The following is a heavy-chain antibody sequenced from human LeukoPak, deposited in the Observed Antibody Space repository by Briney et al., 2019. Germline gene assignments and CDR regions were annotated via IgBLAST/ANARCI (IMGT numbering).Heavy chain of an antibody. CDR3: ARIGDGAFDI. CDR2: IYHSGST. D-gene: IGHD5-24*01. CDR1: GGSISSGGYS. J-gene: IGHJ3*02. Sequence: SQTLSLTCAVSGGSISSGGYSWSWIRQPPGKGLEWIGYIYHSGSTHYNPSLKSRVTISVDRSKNQFSLKLSSVTAADTAVYYCARIGDGAFDIWGQGTMVTVSS. V-gene: IGHV4-30-2*01.